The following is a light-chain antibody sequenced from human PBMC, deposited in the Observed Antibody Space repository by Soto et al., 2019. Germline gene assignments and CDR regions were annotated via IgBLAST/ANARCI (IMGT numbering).Light chain of an antibody. CDR1: QHIDRW. Sequence: DIQLTQSPSSVSASVGDRVTITCRANQHIDRWLAWFQQKPGKAPELLIYGASILESWVPSRFNGSRSGTDFTLTISGPQPEDFATYYCHQAHTFPYTFGPGTKVDMK. J-gene: IGKJ3*01. V-gene: IGKV1-12*01. CDR3: HQAHTFPYT. CDR2: GAS.